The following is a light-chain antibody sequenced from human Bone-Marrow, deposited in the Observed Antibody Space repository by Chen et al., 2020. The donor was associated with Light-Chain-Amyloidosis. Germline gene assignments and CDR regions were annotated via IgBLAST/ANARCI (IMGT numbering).Light chain of an antibody. CDR3: QSADSSGTYEVI. V-gene: IGLV3-25*03. CDR2: RDT. Sequence: SYELTQPPPVSVSPGQTARITCSGDDLPTKYAYWYQQKPGQAPVLGIHRDTERPSGISERFSGSRSGTTATLTISRVQAKDEADYHCQSADSSGTYEVIFGGGTKLTVL. J-gene: IGLJ2*01. CDR1: DLPTKY.